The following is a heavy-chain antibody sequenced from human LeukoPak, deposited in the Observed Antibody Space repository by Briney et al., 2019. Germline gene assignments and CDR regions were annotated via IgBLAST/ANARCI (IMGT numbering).Heavy chain of an antibody. V-gene: IGHV1-46*01. D-gene: IGHD6-6*01. CDR1: GYTFTSYY. Sequence: ASVTVSCKASGYTFTSYYMHWVRQAPGQGLEWMGIINPSGGSTSYAQKFQGRVTMTRDTSTSTVYMELSSLRSEDTAVYYCARDPSSIAARPRRKYWFDPWGQGTLVTVSS. CDR3: ARDPSSIAARPRRKYWFDP. CDR2: INPSGGST. J-gene: IGHJ5*02.